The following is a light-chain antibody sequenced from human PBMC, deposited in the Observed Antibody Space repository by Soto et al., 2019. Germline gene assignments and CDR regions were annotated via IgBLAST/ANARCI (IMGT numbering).Light chain of an antibody. CDR3: AAWDDSLSGYV. Sequence: QSVLTQPPSASGSPGQSVAISCTGTSSDVGGYNYVSWYQQHPGKAPKLMIYEVNKRPSGVPDRFSGSKSGTSASLAISGLRPEDEADYYCAAWDDSLSGYVFGTGTKVTVL. J-gene: IGLJ1*01. V-gene: IGLV2-8*01. CDR1: SSDVGGYNY. CDR2: EVN.